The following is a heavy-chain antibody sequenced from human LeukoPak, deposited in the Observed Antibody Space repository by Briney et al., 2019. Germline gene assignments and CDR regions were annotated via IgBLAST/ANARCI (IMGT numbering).Heavy chain of an antibody. J-gene: IGHJ4*02. CDR3: ARARRYSSGWCFDY. CDR1: GGSISSYY. V-gene: IGHV4-59*01. Sequence: SETLSLTCTVSGGSISSYYWSWIRQPPGKGLEWIGYIYYSGSTNYNPSLKSRVTISVDTSKNQFPLKLSSVTAADTAVYYCARARRYSSGWCFDYWGQGTLVTVSS. D-gene: IGHD6-19*01. CDR2: IYYSGST.